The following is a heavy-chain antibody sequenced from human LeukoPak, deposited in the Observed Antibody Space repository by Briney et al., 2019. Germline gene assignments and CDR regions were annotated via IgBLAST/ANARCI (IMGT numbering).Heavy chain of an antibody. Sequence: SETLSLTCAVYGGSFSGYYWSWIRQPPGKGLEWIGEINHCGSTNYNLSLKSRVTISIDTSKNQFSLILSSVTAADTAVYCCFWIFHDILTPSYQIEYWGQGTLVTVSS. CDR3: FWIFHDILTPSYQIEY. D-gene: IGHD3-9*01. CDR2: INHCGST. J-gene: IGHJ4*02. CDR1: GGSFSGYY. V-gene: IGHV4-34*03.